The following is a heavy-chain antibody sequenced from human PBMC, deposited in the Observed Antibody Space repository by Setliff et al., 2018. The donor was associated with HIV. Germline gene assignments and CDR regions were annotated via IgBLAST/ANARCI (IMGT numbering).Heavy chain of an antibody. CDR2: IIPILGIA. Sequence: SVKVSCKASGGTFSSYAISWVRQAPGQGLEWMGGIIPILGIANYAQKFQGRVTITADKSTSTAYMELSSLRSEDTAVYYCARGRGNDYGDYSYYYYMDVWGKGTTVTVSS. J-gene: IGHJ6*03. CDR1: GGTFSSYA. CDR3: ARGRGNDYGDYSYYYYMDV. V-gene: IGHV1-69*10. D-gene: IGHD4-17*01.